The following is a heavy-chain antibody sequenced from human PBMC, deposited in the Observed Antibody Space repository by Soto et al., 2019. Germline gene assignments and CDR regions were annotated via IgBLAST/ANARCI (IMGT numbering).Heavy chain of an antibody. Sequence: SETLSLTCSVSVVSIRSYYWSCIRQSPEKWLEWIGYFYHSGNSNYNPSLKSRVTISVDTSKNQLSLSLRSVTAADTAVYFCARISSVDTYGYVNGGLDVWGQGTTVTVSS. V-gene: IGHV4-59*01. CDR1: VVSIRSYY. J-gene: IGHJ6*02. CDR3: ARISSVDTYGYVNGGLDV. D-gene: IGHD5-18*01. CDR2: FYHSGNS.